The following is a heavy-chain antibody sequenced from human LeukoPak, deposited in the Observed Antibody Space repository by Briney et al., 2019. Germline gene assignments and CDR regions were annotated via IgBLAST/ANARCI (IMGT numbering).Heavy chain of an antibody. J-gene: IGHJ4*02. D-gene: IGHD1-1*01. CDR3: VKVGTGTVGY. CDR2: ILNSGTT. Sequence: SETLSLTCSVSGASITYYHWGWIRQSPGRGLEWIGYILNSGTTNYNPSLKSRVTISVDASKNQFSLRLSSVTAADTALYYCVKVGTGTVGYWGQGTLVTVSS. CDR1: GASITYYH. V-gene: IGHV4-59*01.